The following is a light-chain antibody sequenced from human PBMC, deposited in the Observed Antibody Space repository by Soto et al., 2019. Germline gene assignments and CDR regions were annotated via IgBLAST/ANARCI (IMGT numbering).Light chain of an antibody. CDR3: QDSSTSPWP. CDR2: ATS. J-gene: IGKJ1*01. V-gene: IGKV3-20*01. CDR1: QSVTSTY. Sequence: QSKGTLSLSPGERSTLSCRAVQSVTSTYMAWYQQKPGQAPRLLIYATSFRATGIPDRFRGSGSGTDFTLTISSLEPEDSAVYYCQDSSTSPWPFGQGTKVDIK.